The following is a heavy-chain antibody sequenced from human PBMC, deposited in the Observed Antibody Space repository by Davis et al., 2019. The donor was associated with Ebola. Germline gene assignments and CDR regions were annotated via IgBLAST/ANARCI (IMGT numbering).Heavy chain of an antibody. CDR1: GFTISRYG. D-gene: IGHD3/OR15-3a*01. V-gene: IGHV3-30*03. CDR3: AQGMGDWYNGYFDL. J-gene: IGHJ4*02. Sequence: GGSLRLSCAASGFTISRYGMHWVRQAPGKGLEWVALVTSDGGNKYYSDSVKGRFTISRDNSKNTLSLQMNSLRADDTAVYFCAQGMGDWYNGYFDLWGQGTLVTVSS. CDR2: VTSDGGNK.